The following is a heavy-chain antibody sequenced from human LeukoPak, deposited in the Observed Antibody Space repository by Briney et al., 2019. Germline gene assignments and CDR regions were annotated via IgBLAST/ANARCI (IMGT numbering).Heavy chain of an antibody. Sequence: SETLSLTCTVSGGSISSYYWSWIRQPAGKGLEWIGRIYTSGSTNYNPSLKSRVTMSVDTSKNQFSLKLSSVTAADTAVYYCARLGSGYYSYYYYYMDVWGKGTTVTVSS. J-gene: IGHJ6*03. CDR1: GGSISSYY. CDR2: IYTSGST. D-gene: IGHD3-22*01. CDR3: ARLGSGYYSYYYYYMDV. V-gene: IGHV4-4*07.